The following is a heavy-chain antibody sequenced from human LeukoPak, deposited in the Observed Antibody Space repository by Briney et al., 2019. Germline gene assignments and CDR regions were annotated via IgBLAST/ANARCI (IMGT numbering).Heavy chain of an antibody. D-gene: IGHD6-13*01. V-gene: IGHV4-39*01. CDR1: GGPISNSGYY. CDR2: IHYSDSA. J-gene: IGHJ4*02. CDR3: ARRRAAAGPFDY. Sequence: PSETLSLTCAVSGGPISNSGYYWAWIRQPPGKGLEYIGNIHYSDSALYNPSLQSRATILVDTSKNQFSLRLSSVTAADTAVYYCARRRAAAGPFDYWGQGTLVTVSS.